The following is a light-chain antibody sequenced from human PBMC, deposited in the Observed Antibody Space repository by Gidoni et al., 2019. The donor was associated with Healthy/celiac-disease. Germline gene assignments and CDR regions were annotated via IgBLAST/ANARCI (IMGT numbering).Light chain of an antibody. J-gene: IGLJ3*02. CDR3: QSYDSSLSGSV. CDR2: GNS. V-gene: IGLV1-40*01. Sequence: QSVLTHPPSVSGAPGQRVTISCTGSSTNIGAGNDVHRYQQLPGTAPKLLIYGNSNRPSGVPDRFSGSKSGTSASLAITGLQAEDEADYYCQSYDSSLSGSVFGGGTKLTVL. CDR1: STNIGAGND.